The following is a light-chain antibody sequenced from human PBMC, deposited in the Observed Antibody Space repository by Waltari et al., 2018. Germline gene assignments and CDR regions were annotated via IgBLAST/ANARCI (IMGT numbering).Light chain of an antibody. CDR2: TDH. CDR1: SSNIGSHY. J-gene: IGLJ2*01. Sequence: QSVLTQPPSASGTPGQRVTISCSGSSSNIGSHYVYRSQLRPAPAPKLHIYTDHQRPSGVPDRCAGSKSGTSASLAISGRRSEDEGDYYCAAWDDSLSGHVVFGGGTKLTVL. CDR3: AAWDDSLSGHVV. V-gene: IGLV1-47*01.